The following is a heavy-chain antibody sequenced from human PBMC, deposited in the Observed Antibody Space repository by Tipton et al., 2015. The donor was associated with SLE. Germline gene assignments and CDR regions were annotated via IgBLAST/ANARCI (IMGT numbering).Heavy chain of an antibody. CDR3: ARMGIAVAGIDY. V-gene: IGHV4-59*11. D-gene: IGHD6-19*01. Sequence: TLSLTCTVSGGSISSHYWSWIRQPPGKGLEWIGYIYYSGSTKYNPSLKSRVTISVDTSKNQFSLKLSSVTAADTAVYYCARMGIAVAGIDYWGQGTLVTVSS. CDR1: GGSISSHY. CDR2: IYYSGST. J-gene: IGHJ4*02.